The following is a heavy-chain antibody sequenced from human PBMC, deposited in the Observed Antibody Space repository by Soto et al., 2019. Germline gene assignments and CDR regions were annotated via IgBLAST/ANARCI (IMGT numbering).Heavy chain of an antibody. Sequence: QVQLQESGPGLVKPSETLSLTCTVSGGSITNYYCSWFRQPPGKGLEWIGYIQYNGYSAYNLSLKRRVTMSMDTSTTQLSLMLESVTATDTAVYYCARHGFGSLHGLVDVWGQGTTVIVSS. CDR2: IQYNGYS. CDR3: ARHGFGSLHGLVDV. J-gene: IGHJ6*02. D-gene: IGHD3-10*01. V-gene: IGHV4-59*08. CDR1: GGSITNYY.